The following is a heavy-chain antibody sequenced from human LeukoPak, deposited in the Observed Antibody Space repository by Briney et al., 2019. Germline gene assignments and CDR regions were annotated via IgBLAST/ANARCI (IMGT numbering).Heavy chain of an antibody. D-gene: IGHD5-18*01. CDR2: ISYDGSTI. Sequence: GRSPRLSCAASGFTFSSYDMHWVRQAPGKGLEWVAVISYDGSTIYYADSVKGRFTISRDNSKNTLYLQMNSLEAEDTAVYYCAKAKSYSSGSSGYWGQGTPVTVSS. V-gene: IGHV3-30*18. CDR1: GFTFSSYD. CDR3: AKAKSYSSGSSGY. J-gene: IGHJ4*02.